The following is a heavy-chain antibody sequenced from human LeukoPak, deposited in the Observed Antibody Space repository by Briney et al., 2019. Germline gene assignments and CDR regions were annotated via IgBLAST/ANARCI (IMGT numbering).Heavy chain of an antibody. CDR2: ISYDGSNK. D-gene: IGHD2-2*01. CDR3: ARGIVVVPAAPTPYYFDY. V-gene: IGHV3-30-3*01. CDR1: GFTFSSYR. J-gene: IGHJ4*02. Sequence: PGRSLRLSCAASGFTFSSYRMHWVRQAPGKGLEWVAVISYDGSNKYYADSVKGRFTISRDNSKNTLYLQMNSLRAEDTAVYYCARGIVVVPAAPTPYYFDYWGQGTLVTVSS.